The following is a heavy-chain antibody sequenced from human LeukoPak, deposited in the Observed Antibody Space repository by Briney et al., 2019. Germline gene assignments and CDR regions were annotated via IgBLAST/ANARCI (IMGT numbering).Heavy chain of an antibody. J-gene: IGHJ4*02. D-gene: IGHD3-16*02. CDR3: ATYVWGSYRYGY. V-gene: IGHV4-38-2*02. CDR2: NYHRGNT. Sequence: SETLSLTCTVSGYSISSGYYWGWIRQPPGKGLEWIGSNYHRGNTYYNPSLKSRVTISVDPSKNQFSLKLSSVTAADTAVYYCATYVWGSYRYGYWGQGTLVTVSS. CDR1: GYSISSGYY.